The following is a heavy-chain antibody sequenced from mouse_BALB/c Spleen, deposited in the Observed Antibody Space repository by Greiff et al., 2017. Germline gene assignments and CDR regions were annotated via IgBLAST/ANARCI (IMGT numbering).Heavy chain of an antibody. V-gene: IGHV5-17*02. CDR3: ARSYLGAMDY. CDR2: ISSGSSTI. CDR1: GFTFSSFG. J-gene: IGHJ4*01. D-gene: IGHD2-10*01. Sequence: EVKLEESGGGLVQPGGTRKLSCAASGFTFSSFGMHWVRQAPEKGLEWVAYISSGSSTIYYADTVKGRFTISRDNPKNTLFLQMTSLRSEDTAMYYCARSYLGAMDYWGQGTSVTVSS.